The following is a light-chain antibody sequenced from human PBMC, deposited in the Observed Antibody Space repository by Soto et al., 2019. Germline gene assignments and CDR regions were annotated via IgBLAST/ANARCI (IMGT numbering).Light chain of an antibody. J-gene: IGLJ2*01. Sequence: QSALTQPASVSGSPGQSITISCTGTSSDVGGYNYVSWYQQHPGKAPKLMIYEVSNRPSGVSNRFSGSKSGNTASLTISGLQAEDEADYYCSSYPSSSTQVFGGGTKVTVL. CDR3: SSYPSSSTQV. V-gene: IGLV2-14*01. CDR1: SSDVGGYNY. CDR2: EVS.